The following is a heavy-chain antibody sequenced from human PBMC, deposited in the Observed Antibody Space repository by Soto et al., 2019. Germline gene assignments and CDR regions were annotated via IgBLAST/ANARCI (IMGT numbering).Heavy chain of an antibody. Sequence: AGSLRLSCAASGFTFSSYAMSWVRQAPGKGLEWVSAISGSGGSTYYADSVKGRFTISRDNSKNTLYLQMNSLRAEDTAVYYCAKDDFIMVRGSAFDIWGQGTMVTVSS. V-gene: IGHV3-23*01. D-gene: IGHD3-10*01. CDR1: GFTFSSYA. J-gene: IGHJ3*02. CDR3: AKDDFIMVRGSAFDI. CDR2: ISGSGGST.